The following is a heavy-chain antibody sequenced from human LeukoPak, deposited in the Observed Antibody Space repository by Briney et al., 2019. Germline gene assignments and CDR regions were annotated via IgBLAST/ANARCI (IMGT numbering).Heavy chain of an antibody. CDR1: GGTFSSYA. J-gene: IGHJ4*02. V-gene: IGHV1-69*01. Sequence: ASVKVSCEASGGTFSSYAISWVRQAPGQGLEWMGGIIPIFGTANYAQKFQGRVTITADESTSTAYMELSSLRSEDMAVYYCASSPYHSYSSFMLEGKGSPLFFDYWGQGTLVTVSS. D-gene: IGHD6-6*01. CDR3: ASSPYHSYSSFMLEGKGSPLFFDY. CDR2: IIPIFGTA.